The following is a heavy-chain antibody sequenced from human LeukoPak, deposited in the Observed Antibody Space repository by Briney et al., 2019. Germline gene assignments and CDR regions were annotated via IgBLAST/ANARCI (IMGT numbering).Heavy chain of an antibody. D-gene: IGHD3-22*01. CDR1: GGTFSSYV. CDR3: ARDSLFMGYDSSGYYTPFDY. CDR2: IIPSLGTA. V-gene: IGHV1-69*05. Sequence: GASVTVSCKSSGGTFSSYVISWVRPAPGQGLAWMGVIIPSLGTASYAQKFQGRVTITTGESTSTAYMELSSLRSEDTAVYYCARDSLFMGYDSSGYYTPFDYWGQGTLVTVSS. J-gene: IGHJ4*02.